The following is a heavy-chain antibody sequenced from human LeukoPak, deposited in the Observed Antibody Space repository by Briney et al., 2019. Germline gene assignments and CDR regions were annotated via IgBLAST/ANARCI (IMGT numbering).Heavy chain of an antibody. V-gene: IGHV3-23*01. CDR3: AKSSWANGNWFDP. Sequence: QPGGSLRLSCAASGFTFSSYAMSWVRQAPGKGLEWVSSIRGCAGSTYYADSVKGRFTISRDNSKNTVYLQMNSLRVEDTAVYYCAKSSWANGNWFDPWGQGTLVTVSS. D-gene: IGHD1-26*01. CDR1: GFTFSSYA. CDR2: IRGCAGST. J-gene: IGHJ5*02.